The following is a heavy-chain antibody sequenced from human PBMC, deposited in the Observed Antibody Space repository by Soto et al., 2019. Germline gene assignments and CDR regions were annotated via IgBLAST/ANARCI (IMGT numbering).Heavy chain of an antibody. D-gene: IGHD3-16*01. J-gene: IGHJ4*02. Sequence: EVQLLESGGGLVQPGGSLRLSCAASGFTFSSYPMSWVRQAPGKGLEWVSGIDGSGDSTYYADSVTGRFTISRDSSKTTLYLQMNSLRAEDTSVYYCSKVTWHPPGGGDSWGQGPLVTVSP. CDR3: SKVTWHPPGGGDS. CDR1: GFTFSSYP. CDR2: IDGSGDST. V-gene: IGHV3-23*01.